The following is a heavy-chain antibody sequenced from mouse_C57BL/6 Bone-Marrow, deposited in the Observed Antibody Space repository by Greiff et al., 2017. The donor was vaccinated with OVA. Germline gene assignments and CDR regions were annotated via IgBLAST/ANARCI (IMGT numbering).Heavy chain of an antibody. Sequence: VMLVESGPGLVAPSQSLSITCTVSGFSLTGYAISWVRQPPGKGLEWLGVIWSGGGTNYNSALISSLSISKDNYKSQVFLKMNSLQTEKTGRYYYARNLDPGDCYGYDYAYCAMDYWGQGTSVTVSS. CDR1: GFSLTGYA. V-gene: IGHV2-9-1*01. D-gene: IGHD1-1*01. J-gene: IGHJ4*01. CDR3: ARNLDPGDCYGYDYAYCAMDY. CDR2: IWSGGGT.